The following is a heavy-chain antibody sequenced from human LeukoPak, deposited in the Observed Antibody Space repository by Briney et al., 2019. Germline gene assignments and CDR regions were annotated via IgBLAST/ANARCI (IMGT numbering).Heavy chain of an antibody. CDR3: ARMVAGHFDY. J-gene: IGHJ4*02. V-gene: IGHV3-13*01. CDR1: GFNFSSYD. CDR2: IGTAGDT. Sequence: TGGSLRLSCAASGFNFSSYDMHWVRRATGKGLEWVSAIGTAGDTYYPGSVKGRFTISRENAKNSLYLQMNSLRAGDTAVYYCARMVAGHFDYWGQGTLVTVSS. D-gene: IGHD6-19*01.